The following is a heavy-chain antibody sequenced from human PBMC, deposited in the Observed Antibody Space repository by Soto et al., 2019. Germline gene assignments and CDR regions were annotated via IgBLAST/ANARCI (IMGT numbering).Heavy chain of an antibody. V-gene: IGHV3-30-3*01. D-gene: IGHD4-17*01. J-gene: IGHJ4*02. Sequence: GGSLRLSCAASGFTFRNYAMHWVRQAPGKGLEWVAIISYDASNKYYADSVKGRFTISRDNSKNTLFLQMNSLRTEDTAGYFCARESYGDYFFDFWGQGTLVNVSS. CDR3: ARESYGDYFFDF. CDR1: GFTFRNYA. CDR2: ISYDASNK.